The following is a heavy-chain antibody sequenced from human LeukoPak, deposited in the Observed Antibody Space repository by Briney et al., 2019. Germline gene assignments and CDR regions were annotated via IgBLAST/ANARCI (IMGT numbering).Heavy chain of an antibody. V-gene: IGHV3-30-3*01. CDR1: GFTFSSYA. Sequence: GGSLRLSCAASGFTFSSYAMHWVRQAPGKGLEWVAVISYDGSNKYYADSVKGRFTISRDNSKNTLYLQMNSLRAEDTAVYYCARGRRAIDGGGDRITSRTAEYFQHWGQGTLVTVSS. CDR2: ISYDGSNK. D-gene: IGHD2-21*02. J-gene: IGHJ1*01. CDR3: ARGRRAIDGGGDRITSRTAEYFQH.